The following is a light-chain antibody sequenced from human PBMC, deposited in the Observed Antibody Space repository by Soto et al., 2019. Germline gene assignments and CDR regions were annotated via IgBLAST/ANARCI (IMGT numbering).Light chain of an antibody. Sequence: EIVLTQSPATLSLSPGERATLSCRASQSVGTNLAWYQQKPGQAPRALIYDASDRATGIPARFSGSGSGTDFTLSISSLEPEDFAGYYCQRRGDWPLYSFGQGTKLEIK. J-gene: IGKJ2*03. CDR1: QSVGTN. CDR2: DAS. CDR3: QRRGDWPLYS. V-gene: IGKV3-11*01.